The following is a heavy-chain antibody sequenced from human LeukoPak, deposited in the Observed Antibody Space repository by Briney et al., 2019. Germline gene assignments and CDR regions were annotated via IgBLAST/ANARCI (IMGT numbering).Heavy chain of an antibody. CDR1: GFTFSSYS. D-gene: IGHD6-19*01. CDR3: AKGRIAVAGTGDY. Sequence: PGGSLRLSCAASGFTFSSYSMNWVRQAPGKGLEWVSYISSISTSIYYAGSVKGRFTISRDNAKSSLYLQMNSLRAEDTAVYYCAKGRIAVAGTGDYWGQGTLVTVSS. V-gene: IGHV3-48*01. J-gene: IGHJ4*02. CDR2: ISSISTSI.